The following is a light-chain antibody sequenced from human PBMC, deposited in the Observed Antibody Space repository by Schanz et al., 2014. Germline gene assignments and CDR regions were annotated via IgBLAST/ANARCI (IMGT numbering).Light chain of an antibody. CDR2: SNN. CDR3: STWDDSLTGWV. J-gene: IGLJ3*02. Sequence: QSVLTQPPSASGPPGQMVTISCSGTSSNIGGNSLNWYQQLPGTAPKLLIYSNNQRPSGVPGRFSGSKSGTSASLAISGLQSEDEADYYCSTWDDSLTGWVFGGGTKLTVL. V-gene: IGLV1-44*01. CDR1: SSNIGGNS.